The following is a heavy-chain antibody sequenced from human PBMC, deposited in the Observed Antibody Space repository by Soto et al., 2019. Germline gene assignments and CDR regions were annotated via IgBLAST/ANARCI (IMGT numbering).Heavy chain of an antibody. CDR2: IHSSGTT. CDR1: GDSVGSHY. V-gene: IGHV4-59*02. D-gene: IGHD2-21*02. J-gene: IGHJ3*02. Sequence: QVQLQESGPGLVKPSETLSLTCTVSGDSVGSHYWSWIRQSPRKGLEWIGDIHSSGTTSYRPSLQSRVPIPVDTSKYKLSLILSSVTAADTAVYYCAREGVTDAFDMWGQGTLVTVSS. CDR3: AREGVTDAFDM.